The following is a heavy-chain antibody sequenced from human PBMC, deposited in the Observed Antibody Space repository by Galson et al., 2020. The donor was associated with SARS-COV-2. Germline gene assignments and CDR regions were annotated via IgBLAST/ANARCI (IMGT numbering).Heavy chain of an antibody. CDR2: IYYSGIT. J-gene: IGHJ4*02. D-gene: IGHD2-8*01. V-gene: IGHV4-39*07. Sequence: SETLSLTCTVSGGSISSSSYYWGWIRQPPGTGLAWIGSIYYSGITYSNPSLKSRVTISVDTSKNQFSLKLSSVTAADTAVYYCARARQLGYCTNGVCYTHSIYFDYWGQGTLVTVSS. CDR1: GGSISSSSYY. CDR3: ARARQLGYCTNGVCYTHSIYFDY.